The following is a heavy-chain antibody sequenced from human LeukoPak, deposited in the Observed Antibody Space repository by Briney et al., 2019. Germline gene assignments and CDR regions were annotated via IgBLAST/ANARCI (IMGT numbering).Heavy chain of an antibody. J-gene: IGHJ3*02. D-gene: IGHD2-2*01. CDR2: IRRKGNSYAT. V-gene: IGHV3-73*01. Sequence: GGSLRLSCAASGFTLSGSAMHWVRQASGKGLEWVGRIRRKGNSYATAYAASVKGRFTISRDDSKNTAYLQMNSLKTEDTAVYYCTSANIVVVPAAFDAFDIWGQGTMVTVSS. CDR3: TSANIVVVPAAFDAFDI. CDR1: GFTLSGSA.